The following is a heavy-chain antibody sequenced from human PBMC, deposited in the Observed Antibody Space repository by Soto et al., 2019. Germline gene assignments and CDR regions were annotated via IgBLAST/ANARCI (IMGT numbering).Heavy chain of an antibody. CDR3: ARGDSSGYEDLRFDY. D-gene: IGHD3-22*01. J-gene: IGHJ4*02. V-gene: IGHV1-46*01. Sequence: ASVKVSCKASGYTFTSYYMHWVRQAPGQGLEWMGIINPSGGSTSYAQKFQGRVTMTRDTSTSTVYMELSSLRSEDTAVYYCARGDSSGYEDLRFDYWGQGTLVTVSS. CDR2: INPSGGST. CDR1: GYTFTSYY.